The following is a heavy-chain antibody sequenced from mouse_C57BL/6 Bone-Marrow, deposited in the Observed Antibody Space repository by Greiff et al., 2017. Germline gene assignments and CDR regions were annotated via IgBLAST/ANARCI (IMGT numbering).Heavy chain of an antibody. CDR1: GYTFTSYG. CDR2: IYPRSGNT. CDR3: ERDDYGGYYFDY. D-gene: IGHD1-1*01. J-gene: IGHJ2*01. Sequence: QVQLQQSGAELARPGASVKLSCKASGYTFTSYGISWVKQRNGQGLEWIGEIYPRSGNTCYNEKFKGKATLTADKSSSTAYMELRSLTSEASAVYCGERDDYGGYYFDYWGQGTTLTVSS. V-gene: IGHV1-81*01.